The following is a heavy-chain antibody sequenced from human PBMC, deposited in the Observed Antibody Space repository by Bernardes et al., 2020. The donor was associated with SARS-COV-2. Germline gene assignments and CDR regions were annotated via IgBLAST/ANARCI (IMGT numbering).Heavy chain of an antibody. Sequence: GGSLRLSCAASGFTFRSSGMHWVRQAPGKGLEWVAVIWYDGSNKYYADSVKGRFTISRDNSKNTLYLQMNSLRAEDTAVYYCASKLVDGFDYWGQGTLVTVSS. CDR2: IWYDGSNK. J-gene: IGHJ4*02. D-gene: IGHD2-21*01. CDR3: ASKLVDGFDY. CDR1: GFTFRSSG. V-gene: IGHV3-33*01.